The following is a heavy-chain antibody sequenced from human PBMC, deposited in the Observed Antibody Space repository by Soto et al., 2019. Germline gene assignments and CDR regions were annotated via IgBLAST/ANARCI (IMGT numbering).Heavy chain of an antibody. J-gene: IGHJ6*03. CDR2: SSTYNGNT. CDR1: GYTLSNYG. Sequence: ASVKVSCKASGYTLSNYGISWVRQAPGQGLEWMGWSSTYNGNTKYAKKFQGRVTMTTDTSTSAAYMELRSLRSDDTAVYYCVRDHHDFSSDYHYYHMDVWGKGTTVTVSS. V-gene: IGHV1-18*01. CDR3: VRDHHDFSSDYHYYHMDV. D-gene: IGHD3-3*01.